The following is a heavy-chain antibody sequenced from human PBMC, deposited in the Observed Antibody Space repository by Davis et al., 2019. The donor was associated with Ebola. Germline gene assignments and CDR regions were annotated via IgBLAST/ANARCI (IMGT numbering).Heavy chain of an antibody. CDR3: ARDWAAGTDRYYYYGMDV. D-gene: IGHD6-13*01. V-gene: IGHV3-33*01. CDR2: IWYDGSNK. Sequence: GESLKISCAASGFTFSSYGMPWVRQAPGKGLEWVAVIWYDGSNKYYADSVKGRFTISRDNSKNTLYLQMNSLRAEDTAVYYCARDWAAGTDRYYYYGMDVWGQGTTVTVSS. J-gene: IGHJ6*02. CDR1: GFTFSSYG.